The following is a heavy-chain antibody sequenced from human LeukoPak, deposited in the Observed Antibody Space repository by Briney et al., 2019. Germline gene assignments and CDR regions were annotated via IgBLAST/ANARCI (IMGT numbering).Heavy chain of an antibody. Sequence: SQTLSLTCTVSGGSISSGSYYWSWIRQPAGKGLEWIGRIYTSGSTNYNPSLKSRVTISVDTSKNQFSLKLSSVTAADTAVYYCAREGRIFGVVILGAIDYWGQGTLVTVSS. V-gene: IGHV4-61*02. CDR2: IYTSGST. CDR3: AREGRIFGVVILGAIDY. D-gene: IGHD3-3*01. CDR1: GGSISSGSYY. J-gene: IGHJ4*02.